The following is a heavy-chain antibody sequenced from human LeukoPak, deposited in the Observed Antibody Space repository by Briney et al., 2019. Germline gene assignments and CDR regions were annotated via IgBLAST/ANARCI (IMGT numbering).Heavy chain of an antibody. Sequence: GASVKVSCKASGYTFTSYGISWVRQAPGQGLEWMGWIGAYNGNTNYAQKLQGRVTMTTDTSTSTAYMELRSLRSDDTAVYYCARVKDLAVAGRFYYGMDVWGQGTTVTVSS. V-gene: IGHV1-18*01. CDR3: ARVKDLAVAGRFYYGMDV. J-gene: IGHJ6*02. CDR1: GYTFTSYG. CDR2: IGAYNGNT. D-gene: IGHD6-19*01.